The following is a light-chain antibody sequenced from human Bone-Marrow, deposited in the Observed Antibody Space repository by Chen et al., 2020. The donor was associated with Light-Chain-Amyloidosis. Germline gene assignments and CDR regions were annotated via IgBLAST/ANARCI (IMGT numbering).Light chain of an antibody. CDR3: QVWDSSSDHVV. CDR1: NIGSKS. J-gene: IGLJ2*01. CDR2: YDS. Sequence: SYVLTQPPSVSVAPGTTARITCGGNNIGSKSVHWYQQKPGQAPVLVIYYDSDRPSGIPARFSGSNCGKTATLTISRVEAGDEADYYCQVWDSSSDHVVFGGGTKLTVL. V-gene: IGLV3-21*04.